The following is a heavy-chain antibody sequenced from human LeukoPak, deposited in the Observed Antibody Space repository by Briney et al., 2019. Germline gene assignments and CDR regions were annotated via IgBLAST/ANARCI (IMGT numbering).Heavy chain of an antibody. Sequence: KPAGSLRLSCAASGFTFTSFSMHWVRQAPGKGLEWVSSISSSSSFIYYADSVKGRFTISRDNDKNSLYLQMNSLRAEDTAVYYCAKDGPNGGITMDYWGQGTLVTVSS. D-gene: IGHD3-10*01. CDR1: GFTFTSFS. CDR2: ISSSSSFI. J-gene: IGHJ4*02. V-gene: IGHV3-21*04. CDR3: AKDGPNGGITMDY.